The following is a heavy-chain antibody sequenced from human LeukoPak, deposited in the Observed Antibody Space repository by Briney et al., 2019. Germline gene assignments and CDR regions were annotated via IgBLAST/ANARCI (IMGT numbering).Heavy chain of an antibody. CDR1: GFTFSDYY. CDR2: ISSSGSTI. V-gene: IGHV3-11*01. CDR3: AAVGYSGYDGGYYFDY. D-gene: IGHD5-12*01. J-gene: IGHJ4*02. Sequence: GGSLRLSCAASGFTFSDYYMSWIRQAPGKGLEWVSYISSSGSTIYYADSVKGRFTISRDNAKNSLYLQMNSLRAEDTAVYYCAAVGYSGYDGGYYFDYWGQGTLVTVSS.